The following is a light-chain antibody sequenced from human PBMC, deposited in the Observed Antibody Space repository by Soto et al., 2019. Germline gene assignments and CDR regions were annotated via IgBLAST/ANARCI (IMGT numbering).Light chain of an antibody. Sequence: ETMMTQSPDTLSVSLGERATLSCRASQSLRSSLAWYQQKPGQAPRLLIYDASTRATGIPARFSGSGSGTDFTLTISGLHSEDFAVYDWKQYNNRPQTFRQGTKGXLK. V-gene: IGKV3-15*01. CDR3: KQYNNRPQT. CDR1: QSLRSS. J-gene: IGKJ1*01. CDR2: DAS.